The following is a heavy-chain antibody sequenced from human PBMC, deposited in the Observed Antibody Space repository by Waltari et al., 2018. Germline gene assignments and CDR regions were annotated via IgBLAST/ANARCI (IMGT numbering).Heavy chain of an antibody. J-gene: IGHJ3*02. Sequence: QVQLQQWGAGLLKPSETLSLTCAVYGGSFCGYYWSWIRQPPGKGLEWIGEINHSGSTNYNPSLKSRVTISVDTSKNQFSLKLSSVTAADTAVYYCARPTYPSHAFDIWGQGTMVTVSS. CDR2: INHSGST. CDR3: ARPTYPSHAFDI. CDR1: GGSFCGYY. V-gene: IGHV4-34*01.